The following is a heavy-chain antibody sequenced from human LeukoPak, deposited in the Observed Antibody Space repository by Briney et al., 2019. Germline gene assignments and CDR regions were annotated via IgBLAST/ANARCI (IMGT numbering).Heavy chain of an antibody. CDR1: GGSFSGYY. V-gene: IGHV4-34*01. D-gene: IGHD1-7*01. J-gene: IGHJ4*02. CDR2: INHSGST. CDR3: AREDITGTASYFDY. Sequence: PSETLSLTCAVYGGSFSGYYWSWIRQPPGKGLEWLGEINHSGSTNYNPSLKSRVTISVDTSKNQFSLKLSSVTAADTAVYYCAREDITGTASYFDYWGQGTLVTVSS.